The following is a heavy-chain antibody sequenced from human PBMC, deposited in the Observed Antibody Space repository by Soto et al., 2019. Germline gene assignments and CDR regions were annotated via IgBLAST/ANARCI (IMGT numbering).Heavy chain of an antibody. CDR2: IYYSGST. V-gene: IGHV4-31*03. J-gene: IGHJ4*02. Sequence: SETLSLTCTVSGGSISSGGYYWSWIRQHPGKGLEWIGYIYYSGSTYYNPSLKSRVTISVDTSKNQFSLKLSSVTAADTAVYYCARSFIVVVAATRSDYFDYWGQGTLVTVSS. CDR1: GGSISSGGYY. D-gene: IGHD2-15*01. CDR3: ARSFIVVVAATRSDYFDY.